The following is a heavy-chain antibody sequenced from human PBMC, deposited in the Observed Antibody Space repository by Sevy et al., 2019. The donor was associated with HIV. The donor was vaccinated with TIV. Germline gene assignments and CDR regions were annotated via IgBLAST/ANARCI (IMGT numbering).Heavy chain of an antibody. Sequence: ASVKVSCKASGYTFTGYYMHWVRQAPGQGLEWMGWINPNRGGTNYAQKFQGRVTMTRDTSISTAYMELSRLRSDDTAVYYCASTKYYYDSSGYYYVDYWGQGTLVTVSS. D-gene: IGHD3-22*01. CDR3: ASTKYYYDSSGYYYVDY. V-gene: IGHV1-2*02. CDR1: GYTFTGYY. J-gene: IGHJ4*02. CDR2: INPNRGGT.